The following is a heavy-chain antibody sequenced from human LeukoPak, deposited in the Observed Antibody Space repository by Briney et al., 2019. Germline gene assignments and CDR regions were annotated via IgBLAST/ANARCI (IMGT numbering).Heavy chain of an antibody. CDR2: IIPIFGTA. J-gene: IGHJ4*02. Sequence: ASVKVSCKASGGTFSSYSISWVRQAPGQGLEWMGGIIPIFGTANYAQKFQGRVTITADESTSTAYMELSSLRSEDMAVYYCARARLAAAGTGFDYWGQGTLVTVSS. D-gene: IGHD6-13*01. CDR1: GGTFSSYS. V-gene: IGHV1-69*13. CDR3: ARARLAAAGTGFDY.